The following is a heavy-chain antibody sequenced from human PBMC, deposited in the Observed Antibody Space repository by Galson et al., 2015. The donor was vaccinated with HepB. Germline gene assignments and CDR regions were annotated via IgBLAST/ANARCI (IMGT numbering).Heavy chain of an antibody. Sequence: SLRLSCAASGFTFSGSGIHWVRQAPGKGLEWVGRIRNGANYYATAYAPSVRGRFTVSRDDLKSPAYLQMNSLTPEDTAVYYCTRPGYGSSWFLDYAHGVDVWGQGTTVIVS. J-gene: IGHJ6*02. CDR3: TRPGYGSSWFLDYAHGVDV. CDR2: IRNGANYYAT. V-gene: IGHV3-73*01. CDR1: GFTFSGSG. D-gene: IGHD3/OR15-3a*01.